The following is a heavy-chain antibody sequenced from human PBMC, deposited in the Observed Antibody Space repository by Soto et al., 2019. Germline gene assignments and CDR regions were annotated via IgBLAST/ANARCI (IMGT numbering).Heavy chain of an antibody. Sequence: QVQLQQSGPGLVKPSQTISLTCAISGDSVSSNSAAWNWIRQSPSRGLEWLGRTYYRSTWYNDYAVSVQSRKTIKPDTYKNQFSLQLISVPPADTAVYYCARGPFTIFGGLYYYYCMDVWGQGTTVTVSS. D-gene: IGHD3-3*01. CDR1: GDSVSSNSAA. V-gene: IGHV6-1*01. CDR3: ARGPFTIFGGLYYYYCMDV. J-gene: IGHJ6*02. CDR2: TYYRSTWYN.